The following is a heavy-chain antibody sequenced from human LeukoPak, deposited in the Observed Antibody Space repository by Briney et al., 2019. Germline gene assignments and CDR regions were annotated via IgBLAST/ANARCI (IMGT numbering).Heavy chain of an antibody. D-gene: IGHD3-10*01. V-gene: IGHV3-30*03. J-gene: IGHJ4*02. CDR2: ISYDGSNK. CDR3: AREDFYGSARPRAIDY. CDR1: GFTFRSYG. Sequence: PGGSLRLSCAASGFTFRSYGMNWVRQAPGKGLEWVAVISYDGSNKYYADSVKGRFTISRDNSENTLYLQMNSLRAEDTAVYYCAREDFYGSARPRAIDYWGQGTLVTVSS.